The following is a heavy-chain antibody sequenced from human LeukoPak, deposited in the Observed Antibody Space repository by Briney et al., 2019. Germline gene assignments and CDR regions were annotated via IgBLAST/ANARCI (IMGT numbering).Heavy chain of an antibody. CDR2: ISAYNGNT. V-gene: IGHV1-18*01. Sequence: ASVKVSCKASGYTFTSYGISWVRQAPGQGLEWMGWISAYNGNTNYAQKLQGRVTMTTDTSTSTAYMELRSLRSDDTAVYYCAREYSSSSYVDAFDIWGQGTMVAVSS. CDR3: AREYSSSSYVDAFDI. J-gene: IGHJ3*02. D-gene: IGHD6-6*01. CDR1: GYTFTSYG.